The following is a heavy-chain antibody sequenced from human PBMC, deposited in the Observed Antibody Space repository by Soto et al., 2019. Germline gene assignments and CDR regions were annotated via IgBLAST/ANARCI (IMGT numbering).Heavy chain of an antibody. CDR3: ARIRGEVRGPYYYYYMDV. J-gene: IGHJ6*03. CDR2: IDWDDDK. V-gene: IGHV2-70*11. CDR1: GFSLSTSGMC. Sequence: SGPTLVNPTQTLTLTCTFSGFSLSTSGMCVSWIRQPPGKALEWLARIDWDDDKYYSTSLKTRLTISKDTSKNQVVLTMTNMDPVDTATYYCARIRGEVRGPYYYYYMDVWGKGTTVTVSS. D-gene: IGHD3-10*01.